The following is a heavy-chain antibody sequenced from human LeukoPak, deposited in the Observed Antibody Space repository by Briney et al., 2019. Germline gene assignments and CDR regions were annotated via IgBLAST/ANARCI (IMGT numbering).Heavy chain of an antibody. CDR2: IRDDGSTR. CDR3: AKVPHSWGLFDS. V-gene: IGHV3-30*02. CDR1: GFTFSRYG. D-gene: IGHD3-16*01. J-gene: IGHJ4*02. Sequence: PGGSLRLSCAASGFTFSRYGLHWVRQAPGKGLKWVAFIRDDGSTRYYADSVKGRFTVSRDNPKNTLYLQMDSLKTEDTAVYYCAKVPHSWGLFDSWGQGTLVTVSS.